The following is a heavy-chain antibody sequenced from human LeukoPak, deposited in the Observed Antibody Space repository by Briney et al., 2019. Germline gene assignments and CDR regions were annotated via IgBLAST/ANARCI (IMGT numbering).Heavy chain of an antibody. V-gene: IGHV3-33*06. CDR1: GFTFSSYG. J-gene: IGHJ2*01. CDR3: AKDHLPYFPAPGWDL. Sequence: LTGRSLRLSCAASGFTFSSYGMHWVRQAPGKGLEWVAVIWYDGSNKYYADSVKGRFTISRDNSKNTLYLQMNSLRAEDTAVYYCAKDHLPYFPAPGWDLWGRGTLVTVSS. CDR2: IWYDGSNK. D-gene: IGHD3-9*01.